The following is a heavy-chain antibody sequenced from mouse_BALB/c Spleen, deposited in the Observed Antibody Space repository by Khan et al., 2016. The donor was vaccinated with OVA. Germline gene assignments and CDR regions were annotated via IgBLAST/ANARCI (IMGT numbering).Heavy chain of an antibody. CDR1: GFSLTSHG. CDR2: IWAGGST. CDR3: ARNREPDYFDY. V-gene: IGHV2-9*02. J-gene: IGHJ2*01. Sequence: QVQLKQSGPGLVAPSQSLSITCTVSGFSLTSHGVHWVRQPPGKGLEWLGVIWAGGSTNYNSALMSRLSISKDSSKSQVFLKINSLQTDETAMYYCARNREPDYFDYWGQGTTLTVSS.